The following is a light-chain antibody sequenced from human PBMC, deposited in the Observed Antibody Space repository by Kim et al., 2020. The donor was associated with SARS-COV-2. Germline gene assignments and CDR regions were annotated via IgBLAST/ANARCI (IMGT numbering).Light chain of an antibody. J-gene: IGLJ2*01. CDR3: SSYTSSSTLKV. Sequence: QSITISCTGTSSDVGGYNYVSWYQQHPGKAPKLMIYDVSNRPSGVSNRFSGSKSGNTASLIISGLQAEDEADYYCSSYTSSSTLKVFGGGTQLTVL. CDR2: DVS. CDR1: SSDVGGYNY. V-gene: IGLV2-14*03.